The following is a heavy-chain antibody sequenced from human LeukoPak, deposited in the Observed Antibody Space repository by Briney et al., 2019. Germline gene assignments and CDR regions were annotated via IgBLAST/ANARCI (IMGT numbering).Heavy chain of an antibody. CDR1: GFTFDDYG. D-gene: IGHD6-19*01. Sequence: GGSLRLSCAASGFTFDDYGMSWVRQAPGKGLEWVSGINWNGGSTGYADSVKGRFTISRDNTKNSLYLLMNSLRAEDTALYHCARSSYSSGFNDAFDIWGQGTMVTVSS. CDR3: ARSSYSSGFNDAFDI. CDR2: INWNGGST. J-gene: IGHJ3*02. V-gene: IGHV3-20*01.